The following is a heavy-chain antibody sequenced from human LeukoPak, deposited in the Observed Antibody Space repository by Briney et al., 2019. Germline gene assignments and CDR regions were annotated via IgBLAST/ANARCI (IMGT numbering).Heavy chain of an antibody. J-gene: IGHJ6*03. D-gene: IGHD5-18*01. V-gene: IGHV4-34*01. Sequence: SETLSLTCAVYGGSFSGYYWSWIRQPPGKGLEWIGEINHSGSTNYNPSLKSRVTISVDTSKNQFSLKLSSVTAADTAVYYCARKTSWVQLWFGTSYYYYMDVWGKGTTVTVSS. CDR2: INHSGST. CDR3: ARKTSWVQLWFGTSYYYYMDV. CDR1: GGSFSGYY.